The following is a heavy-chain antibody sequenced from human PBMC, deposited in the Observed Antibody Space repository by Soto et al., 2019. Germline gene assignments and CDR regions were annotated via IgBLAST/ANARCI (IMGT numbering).Heavy chain of an antibody. D-gene: IGHD1-26*01. CDR1: GDTFSSYA. V-gene: IGHV1-69*01. J-gene: IGHJ5*02. Sequence: QEQLVQSGAEVKKPGSSVKVSCKASGDTFSSYAISWVRQAPGQGLDWMGGIIPFFNTPNYGQKFKGSVTITADESTSTAYMELSSLRSDDTAMYYSARDSAYGGNPLALDSWCQGNRVIVSS. CDR2: IIPFFNTP. CDR3: ARDSAYGGNPLALDS.